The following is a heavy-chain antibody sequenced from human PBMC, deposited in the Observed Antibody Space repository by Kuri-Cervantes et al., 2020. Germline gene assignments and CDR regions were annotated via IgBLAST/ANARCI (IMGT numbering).Heavy chain of an antibody. CDR1: GGSISSSSYY. Sequence: SETLSLTCTVSGGSISSSSYYWGWIRQPPGKGLEWIGSIYYSGSTYYNPSLKSRVTISVDTSKNQFSLKLSSVTAADTAVYYCARHWGVIAARFFWFDPWGQGTLVTVSS. V-gene: IGHV4-39*01. CDR2: IYYSGST. D-gene: IGHD6-6*01. J-gene: IGHJ5*02. CDR3: ARHWGVIAARFFWFDP.